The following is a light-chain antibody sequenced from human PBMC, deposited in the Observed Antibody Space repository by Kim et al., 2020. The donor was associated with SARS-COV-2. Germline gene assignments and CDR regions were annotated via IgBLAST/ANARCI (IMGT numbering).Light chain of an antibody. J-gene: IGLJ2*01. CDR2: LNSDGSH. CDR1: SGHSSYA. V-gene: IGLV4-69*01. CDR3: QTWGTGIHVV. Sequence: QLVLTQSPSASASLGASVKLTCTLSSGHSSYAIAWHQQQPEKGPRYLMKLNSDGSHSKGDGIPDRFSGSSSGAERYLTISSLQSEDEADYYFQTWGTGIHVVFGGGTQLTVL.